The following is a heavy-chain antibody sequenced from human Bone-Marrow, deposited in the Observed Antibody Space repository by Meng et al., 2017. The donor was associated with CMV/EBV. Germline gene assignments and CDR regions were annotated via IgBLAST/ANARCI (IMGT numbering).Heavy chain of an antibody. CDR2: IDSSGTRT. V-gene: IGHV3-11*01. D-gene: IGHD6-19*01. CDR1: GFGFSDYY. CDR3: ARDSASGLDV. J-gene: IGHJ6*02. Sequence: GGPLRLSCVASGFGFSDYYMTWIRQAPGKGLEWVAYIDSSGTRTYYADSVRGRFTLSRDNAKNSMYLQTSSLRVEDTAVYYCARDSASGLDVWGQGTTVTVSS.